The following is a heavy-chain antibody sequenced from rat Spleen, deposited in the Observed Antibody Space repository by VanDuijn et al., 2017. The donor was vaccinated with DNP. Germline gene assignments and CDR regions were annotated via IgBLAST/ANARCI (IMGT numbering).Heavy chain of an antibody. D-gene: IGHD1-4*01. CDR2: ISSGGST. CDR3: ARDRDSTGIRTWYFDF. V-gene: IGHV2S8*01. J-gene: IGHJ1*01. Sequence: QVQLKESGPGLVQPSQTLSLTCTVSGFSVTSYGVSWVRQFPGKGLEWIAAISSGGSTYYNSVFKSRLSISRDTSKSQVFLKMNRLQTEDTAIYFCARDRDSTGIRTWYFDFWGPGTMVTVSS. CDR1: GFSVTSYG.